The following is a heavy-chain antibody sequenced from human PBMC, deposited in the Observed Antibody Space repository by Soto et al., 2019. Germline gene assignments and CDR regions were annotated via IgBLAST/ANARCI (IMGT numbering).Heavy chain of an antibody. J-gene: IGHJ4*02. CDR2: IIPIFGTA. CDR3: ASLEPAVMDYFDY. D-gene: IGHD2-2*01. V-gene: IGHV1-69*12. Sequence: QVQLAQSGAEVKKPGSSVKVSCKASGGTFSIYAISWVRQAPGQGLEWMGGIIPIFGTANDAQKFQGRVTITADESTSTAYMELSSLRSEDTAVYYCASLEPAVMDYFDYWGQGTLVTVSS. CDR1: GGTFSIYA.